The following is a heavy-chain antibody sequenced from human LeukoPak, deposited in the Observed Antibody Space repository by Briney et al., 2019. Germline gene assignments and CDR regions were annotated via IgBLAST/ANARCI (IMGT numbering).Heavy chain of an antibody. V-gene: IGHV4-59*13. CDR1: GGSISNYY. CDR3: ARDPSYYYGSGSYYEGDVFDI. Sequence: PSETLSLTCTVSGGSISNYYWSWIWQPPGKGLEWIGSIYYSGSTNYNPSLKSRVTISIDTSKNQFSLKLSSVTAADTAVYYCARDPSYYYGSGSYYEGDVFDIWGQGTMVTVSS. D-gene: IGHD3-10*01. CDR2: IYYSGST. J-gene: IGHJ3*02.